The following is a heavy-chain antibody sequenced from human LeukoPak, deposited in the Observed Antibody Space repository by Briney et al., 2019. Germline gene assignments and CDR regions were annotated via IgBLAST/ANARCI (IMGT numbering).Heavy chain of an antibody. J-gene: IGHJ4*02. CDR3: ARALSGPTDY. Sequence: GGXLRLSCAASGFTFSSYEMNWVRQAPGKGVEWVSYISSSGSTIYYAHSVKARFTISRHNAKNSLYLQMNSLRAEDTAVYYCARALSGPTDYWGQGTLVTVSS. CDR2: ISSSGSTI. CDR1: GFTFSSYE. V-gene: IGHV3-48*03. D-gene: IGHD5-12*01.